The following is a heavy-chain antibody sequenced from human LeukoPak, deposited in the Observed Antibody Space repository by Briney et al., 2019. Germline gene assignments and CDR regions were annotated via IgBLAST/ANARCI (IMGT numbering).Heavy chain of an antibody. J-gene: IGHJ4*02. CDR2: ISYDGSNK. CDR1: GFTFSSYG. Sequence: GGSLRLSCAASGFTFSSYGMHWVRQAPGKGLEWVAVISYDGSNKYYADSVKGRFTISRDNSKNTLYLQMNSLRAEDTAVYYCAKDHGGSGWYGDYWGQGTLVTVSS. CDR3: AKDHGGSGWYGDY. V-gene: IGHV3-30*18. D-gene: IGHD6-19*01.